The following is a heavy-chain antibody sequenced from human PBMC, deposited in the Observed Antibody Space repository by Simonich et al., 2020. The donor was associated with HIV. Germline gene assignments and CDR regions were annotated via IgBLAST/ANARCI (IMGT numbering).Heavy chain of an antibody. V-gene: IGHV3-33*01. J-gene: IGHJ4*02. CDR3: ARDTAMVSAIAY. CDR2: IWYDGSNK. Sequence: QVQLVESGGGVVQPGRSLRLSCAASGFTFSNYGMHWVRKGQGKGLGWVAIIWYDGSNKYYADSVKGRFTNSRDNSKNTLYLHMNSLRAEDTAVYYCARDTAMVSAIAYWGQGTLVTVSS. CDR1: GFTFSNYG. D-gene: IGHD5-18*01.